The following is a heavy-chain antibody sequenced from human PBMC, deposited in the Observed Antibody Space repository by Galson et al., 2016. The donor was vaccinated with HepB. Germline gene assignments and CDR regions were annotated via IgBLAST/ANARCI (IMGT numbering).Heavy chain of an antibody. D-gene: IGHD2-2*01. J-gene: IGHJ6*02. CDR3: ARGLVVPAASNYAMDV. V-gene: IGHV3-48*04. Sequence: SLRLSCAASGFTFSTYTMNWVRQAPGKGLEWVSYISSSSTTIYYADSVKGRFIVSRDNAKKSLYLQMNGLRAEDTAVYYCARGLVVPAASNYAMDVWGQGTTVTVSS. CDR1: GFTFSTYT. CDR2: ISSSSTTI.